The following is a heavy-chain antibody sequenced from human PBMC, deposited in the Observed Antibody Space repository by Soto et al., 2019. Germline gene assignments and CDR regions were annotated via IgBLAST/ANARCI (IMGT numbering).Heavy chain of an antibody. CDR2: IIPIFGTA. Sequence: GASVKVSCKASGGTFSSYAISWVRQAPGQGLEWMGGIIPIFGTANYAQKFQGRVTITADESTSTAYMELSSLRSEDTAVYYCARDRSYSAEYYYYGMDVXGQGTTVTVS. J-gene: IGHJ6*02. D-gene: IGHD3-10*01. CDR1: GGTFSSYA. V-gene: IGHV1-69*13. CDR3: ARDRSYSAEYYYYGMDV.